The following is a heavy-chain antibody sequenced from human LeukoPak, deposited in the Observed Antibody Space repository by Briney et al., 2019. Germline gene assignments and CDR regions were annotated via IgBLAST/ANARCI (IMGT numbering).Heavy chain of an antibody. J-gene: IGHJ4*02. CDR3: AFQSAIAAAGGGYFDY. D-gene: IGHD6-13*01. V-gene: IGHV5-51*01. CDR2: IYPGDSDT. Sequence: GESLKISCKGSGYSFTSYWIGWERQMPGKGLEWMGIIYPGDSDTRYSPSFQGQVTISADKSISTAYLQWSSLKASDTAMYYCAFQSAIAAAGGGYFDYWGQGTLVTVSS. CDR1: GYSFTSYW.